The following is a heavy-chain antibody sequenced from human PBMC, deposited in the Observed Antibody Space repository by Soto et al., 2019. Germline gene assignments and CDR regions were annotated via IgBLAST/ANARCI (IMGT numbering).Heavy chain of an antibody. V-gene: IGHV3-53*01. CDR1: GFTVSNNY. CDR3: GTPPGGGGY. D-gene: IGHD3-10*01. CDR2: IYSGGYT. J-gene: IGHJ4*02. Sequence: EVQLVESGGGLIQPGGSLRLSCAVSGFTVSNNYMSWVRQAPGKGLEGVSVIYSGGYTAYGDSVKGRFTISRDNSKNTQFLKRKTLGPGGPALFYRGTPPGGGGYWGQGTLVTVSS.